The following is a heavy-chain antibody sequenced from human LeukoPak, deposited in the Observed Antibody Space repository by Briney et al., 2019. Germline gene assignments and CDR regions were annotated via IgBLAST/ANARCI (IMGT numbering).Heavy chain of an antibody. D-gene: IGHD3-10*01. CDR3: ARLLGKFRFGELIHLLPNAFVY. CDR1: KFTFSSYS. V-gene: IGHV3-23*01. CDR2: ITDSAGST. J-gene: IGHJ4*02. Sequence: GGSLRLSCAASKFTFSSYSMNWVRQAPGKGLEWVSTITDSAGSTYYADSVKGRFTISRDNSKNTLYLQMNSLRAEDTAVYYCARLLGKFRFGELIHLLPNAFVYWGQGTLVTVSS.